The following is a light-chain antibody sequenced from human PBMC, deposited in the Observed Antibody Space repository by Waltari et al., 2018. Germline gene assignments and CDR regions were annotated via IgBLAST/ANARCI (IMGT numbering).Light chain of an antibody. CDR2: EGG. V-gene: IGLV2-23*01. CDR1: SRGVGSYNL. J-gene: IGLJ3*02. Sequence: QSALTHPASVSGSPGQSITISCTEASRGVGSYNLVSWYQQHPGKAPKVILYEGGKRPSGVSNRFSGSKSGNTASLTISGLQADDEADYFCSSYTGTATPRVFGGGTRLTIL. CDR3: SSYTGTATPRV.